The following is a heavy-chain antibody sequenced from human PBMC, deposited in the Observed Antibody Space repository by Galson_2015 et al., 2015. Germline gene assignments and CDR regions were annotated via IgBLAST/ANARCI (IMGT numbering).Heavy chain of an antibody. CDR3: ARERSGPPHYYYGMDV. Sequence: SLRLSCAASGFTFSSYEMNWVRQAPGKGLEWVSYISSSGSTIYYADSVKGRFTISRDNAKNSLYLQMNSLRAEDTAVYYCARERSGPPHYYYGMDVWGQGTTVTVSS. CDR2: ISSSGSTI. J-gene: IGHJ6*02. V-gene: IGHV3-48*03. CDR1: GFTFSSYE.